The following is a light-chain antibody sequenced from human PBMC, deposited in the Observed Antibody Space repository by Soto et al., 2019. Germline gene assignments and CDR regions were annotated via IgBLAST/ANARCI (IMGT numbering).Light chain of an antibody. CDR3: QQYNSYSWT. CDR1: QSISSW. CDR2: DAS. V-gene: IGKV1-5*01. J-gene: IGKJ1*01. Sequence: DIQMTQSPSTLSASVGDRVTITCRASQSISSWLAWYQQKPGKAPKLLIYDASSLESGVPSRFSGSGSGTEFILTISSLQPDDFANYYCQQYNSYSWTFGQGTKVEIK.